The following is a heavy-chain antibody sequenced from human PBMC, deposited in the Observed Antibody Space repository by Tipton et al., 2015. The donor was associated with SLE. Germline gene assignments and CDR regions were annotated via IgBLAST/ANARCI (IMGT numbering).Heavy chain of an antibody. V-gene: IGHV4-34*01. J-gene: IGHJ4*02. Sequence: TLSLTCAVYGGSFSGYYWSWIRQPPGKGLEWIGEINHSGSTNYNPSLKSRVTISVDTSKNQFSLKLSSVTVADTAVYYCARVYGQQLVLYYFDYWGQGTLVTVSS. CDR1: GGSFSGYY. D-gene: IGHD6-13*01. CDR2: INHSGST. CDR3: ARVYGQQLVLYYFDY.